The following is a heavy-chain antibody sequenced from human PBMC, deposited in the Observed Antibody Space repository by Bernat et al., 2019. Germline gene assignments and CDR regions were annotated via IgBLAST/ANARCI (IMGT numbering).Heavy chain of an antibody. D-gene: IGHD4-17*01. J-gene: IGHJ6*02. V-gene: IGHV3-30-3*01. CDR1: GFTFSSYA. CDR2: ISYDGSNK. Sequence: QVQLVESGGGVVQPGRSLRLSCAASGFTFSSYAMHWVRQAPGKGLEWVAVISYDGSNKYYADSVKGRFTISRDNSKNTLYLQMNSLRAEDTAVYYCARGDYGDYTREPYYYYGMDVWGQGTTVTVSS. CDR3: ARGDYGDYTREPYYYYGMDV.